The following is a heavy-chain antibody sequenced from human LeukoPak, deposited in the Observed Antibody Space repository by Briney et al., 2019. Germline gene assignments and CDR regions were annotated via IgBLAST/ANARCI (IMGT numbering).Heavy chain of an antibody. Sequence: SETLSLTCTVSGNSISSGDNYGSWIRQPAGKGLEWIGRIYTSGSTNYNPSLKSRVTISGDTSKNQFSLRLSSVTAADTAVYYCARASYSYDINGWVPFDYWGQGTLVTVSS. J-gene: IGHJ4*02. CDR3: ARASYSYDINGWVPFDY. CDR2: IYTSGST. D-gene: IGHD3-22*01. CDR1: GNSISSGDNY. V-gene: IGHV4-61*02.